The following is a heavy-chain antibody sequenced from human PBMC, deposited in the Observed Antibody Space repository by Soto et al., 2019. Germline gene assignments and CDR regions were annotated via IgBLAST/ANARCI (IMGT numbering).Heavy chain of an antibody. J-gene: IGHJ4*02. CDR1: GGSTSSDNY. CDR3: AREGGESSDGLYYFDS. CDR2: IYYSGNT. D-gene: IGHD3-16*01. V-gene: IGHV4-30-4*01. Sequence: SETLSLTCPVSGGSTSSDNYWSWIRQPPGKGLEWIGHIYYSGNTDYNPSLKSRLAISIDTSKNQFSLKLSSVTAADTAVYFCAREGGESSDGLYYFDSWGQGSLVTVSS.